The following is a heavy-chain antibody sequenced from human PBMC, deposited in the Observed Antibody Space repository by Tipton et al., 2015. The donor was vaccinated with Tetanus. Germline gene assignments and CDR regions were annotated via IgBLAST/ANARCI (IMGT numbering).Heavy chain of an antibody. Sequence: TLSLTCTASGDSISSSDYYWGWIRQPPGKGLEWIGSIYHTGNTYYNPSLKSRATVSVDTAKNQFSLMLSSVTSRDTAVYYCATVPTIAFTGKALGGYWGQGTLVTVSS. CDR3: ATVPTIAFTGKALGGY. D-gene: IGHD3-3*02. CDR1: GDSISSSDYY. CDR2: IYHTGNT. V-gene: IGHV4-39*01. J-gene: IGHJ4*02.